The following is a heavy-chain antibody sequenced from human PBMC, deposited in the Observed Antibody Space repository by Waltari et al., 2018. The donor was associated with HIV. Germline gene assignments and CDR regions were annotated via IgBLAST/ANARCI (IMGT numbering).Heavy chain of an antibody. J-gene: IGHJ4*02. CDR2: IRSKAYGGTT. Sequence: EVQLVESGGGLVQPGRSLRLSCTASGFTFGDYAMSWFRPAPGKGLEWVVFIRSKAYGGTTEYAASVKGRFTISRDDSKSIAYLQMNSLKTEDTAVYYCTRGNIVVVVAATPYFDYWGQGTLVTVSS. CDR1: GFTFGDYA. V-gene: IGHV3-49*03. D-gene: IGHD2-15*01. CDR3: TRGNIVVVVAATPYFDY.